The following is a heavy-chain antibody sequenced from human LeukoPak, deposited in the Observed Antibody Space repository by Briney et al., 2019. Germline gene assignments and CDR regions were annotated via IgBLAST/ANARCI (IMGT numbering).Heavy chain of an antibody. V-gene: IGHV4-4*07. J-gene: IGHJ6*03. CDR1: GGSIDIYY. CDR2: IYTSGST. CDR3: ARESSGSYYNPLGYMDV. Sequence: PSETLSLTCTVSGGSIDIYYWSWIRQSAGKGLEWIGRIYTSGSTNYNPSLKSRVAMSVDTSKKQFSLKLSSVTAADTAVYYCARESSGSYYNPLGYMDVWGKGTTVTVSS. D-gene: IGHD3-10*01.